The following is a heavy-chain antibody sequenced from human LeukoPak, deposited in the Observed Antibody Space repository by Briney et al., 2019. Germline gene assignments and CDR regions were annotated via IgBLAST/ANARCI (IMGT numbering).Heavy chain of an antibody. D-gene: IGHD3-22*01. CDR2: IYYSGST. V-gene: IGHV4-61*05. CDR1: GGSISSSSYY. CDR3: ARGQYYYDSGSFDY. Sequence: SETLSPTCTVSGGSISSSSYYWGWIRQPPGKGLEWIGYIYYSGSTNYNPSLKSRVTISVDTSKNQFSLKLSSVTAADTAVYYCARGQYYYDSGSFDYWGQGTLVTVSS. J-gene: IGHJ4*02.